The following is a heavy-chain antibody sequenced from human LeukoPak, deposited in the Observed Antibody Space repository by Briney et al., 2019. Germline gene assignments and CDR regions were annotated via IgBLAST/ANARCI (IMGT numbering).Heavy chain of an antibody. J-gene: IGHJ4*02. CDR2: IYYSGST. D-gene: IGHD3-9*01. CDR3: ARSKDILTGYCFDY. Sequence: SETLSLTCTVAGGSISSYYWSWNRQPPGKGLEWIGYIYYSGSTNYNPSLKSRVTISVDTSKKQFSLKLSSVTAADTAVYYCARSKDILTGYCFDYWGQGTLVTVSS. CDR1: GGSISSYY. V-gene: IGHV4-59*01.